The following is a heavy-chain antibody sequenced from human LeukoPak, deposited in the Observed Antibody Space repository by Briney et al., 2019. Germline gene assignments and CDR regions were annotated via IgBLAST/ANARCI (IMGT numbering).Heavy chain of an antibody. CDR3: ARAGGRSWFDP. CDR2: INPKSGGT. J-gene: IGHJ5*02. Sequence: ASVKVSCMASGYSFIDKYIHWVRQAPGQGLEWMGWINPKSGGTNYAQKFQGRVTMTTDMSMSTAYMELSRLTSDDTAVYYCARAGGRSWFDPWGQGTLVTVSS. V-gene: IGHV1-2*02. CDR1: GYSFIDKY.